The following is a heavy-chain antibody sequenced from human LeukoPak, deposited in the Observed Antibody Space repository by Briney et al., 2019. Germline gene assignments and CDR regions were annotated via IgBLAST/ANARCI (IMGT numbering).Heavy chain of an antibody. D-gene: IGHD1-26*01. CDR1: GYTFTGYY. J-gene: IGHJ4*02. CDR3: ARDSGSRLAYFDY. Sequence: ASVKVSCKASGYTFTGYYMHWVRQAPGQGLEWMGWINPNSGGTNYAQKFQGRVTMTRDTSISTAYMELSRLRSGDTAVYYCARDSGSRLAYFDYWGQGTLVTVSS. V-gene: IGHV1-2*02. CDR2: INPNSGGT.